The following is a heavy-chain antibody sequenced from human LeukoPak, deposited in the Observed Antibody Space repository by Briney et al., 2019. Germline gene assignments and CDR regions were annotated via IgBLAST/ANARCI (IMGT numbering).Heavy chain of an antibody. V-gene: IGHV4-34*01. CDR1: GGSFSGYY. J-gene: IGHJ6*03. D-gene: IGHD1-1*01. CDR2: INHSGST. CDR3: ATTLYYYYYMDV. Sequence: SETLSLTCAVYGGSFSGYYWRWLRQPPGKGLEWIGEINHSGSTNYNPSLKSRVTISVDTSKNQFSLKLSSVTAADAAVYYCATTLYYYYYMDVWGKGTTVTVSS.